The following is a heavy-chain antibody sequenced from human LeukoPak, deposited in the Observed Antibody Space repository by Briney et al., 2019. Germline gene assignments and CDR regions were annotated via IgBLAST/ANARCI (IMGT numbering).Heavy chain of an antibody. D-gene: IGHD1-26*01. CDR3: ARGVTVGATGSDYFDY. V-gene: IGHV4-34*01. Sequence: SETLSLTCAVYGGSFSGYYWSWIRQPPGKGLEWIGEINHSGSTNYNPSLKSRVTISVDTSKNQFSLKLSSVTAADTAVYYCARGVTVGATGSDYFDYWGQGTLVTVSS. CDR2: INHSGST. J-gene: IGHJ4*02. CDR1: GGSFSGYY.